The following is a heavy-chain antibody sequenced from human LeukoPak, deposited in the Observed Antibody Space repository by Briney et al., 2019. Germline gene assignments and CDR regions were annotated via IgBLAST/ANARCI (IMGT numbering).Heavy chain of an antibody. CDR2: IYYNGST. V-gene: IGHV4-59*08. D-gene: IGHD1-26*01. CDR1: GGSISSYY. J-gene: IGHJ4*02. CDR3: ARRVGSYFDY. Sequence: KSSETLSLTCTVSGGSISSYYWSWIRQPPGKGLEWIGYIYYNGSTNYNPSLKSRVTISVDTSKKQFSLKLSSVTAADTAVYCCARRVGSYFDYWGQGTLVTVSS.